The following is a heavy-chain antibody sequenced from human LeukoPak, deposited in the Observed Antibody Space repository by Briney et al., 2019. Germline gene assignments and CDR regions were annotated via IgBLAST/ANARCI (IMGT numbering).Heavy chain of an antibody. CDR1: NDSISSYY. CDR2: IYTSGSI. Sequence: SETLSLTCTVSNDSISSYYWSWIRQPAGKGLEWIGRIYTSGSINYNPSLKSRVTVSVDTSKKQFTLKLSSVTAADTAVYYCARGFTMVRGPHRWFDPWGQGALVTVSS. J-gene: IGHJ5*02. V-gene: IGHV4-4*07. CDR3: ARGFTMVRGPHRWFDP. D-gene: IGHD3-10*01.